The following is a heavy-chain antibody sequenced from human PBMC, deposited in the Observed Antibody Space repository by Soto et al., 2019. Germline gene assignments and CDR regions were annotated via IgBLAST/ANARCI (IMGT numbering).Heavy chain of an antibody. J-gene: IGHJ4*02. CDR2: IYSGGST. D-gene: IGHD5-18*01. V-gene: IGHV3-53*01. Sequence: GSLRLSCAASGFTVSSNYMSWVRQAPGKGLEWVSVIYSGGSTYYADSVKGRFTISRDNSKNTLYLQMNSLRAEDTAVYYCARLRGYSYGAFNWGQGTLVTVSS. CDR3: ARLRGYSYGAFN. CDR1: GFTVSSNY.